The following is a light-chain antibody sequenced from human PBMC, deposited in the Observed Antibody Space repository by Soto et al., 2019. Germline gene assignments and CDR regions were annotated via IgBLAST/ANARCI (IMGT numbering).Light chain of an antibody. Sequence: DIQMTQSPSSLSASVGDRVTITCRASQGISNYLAWYQQKPGKVPKLLIYAASTLQSGVPSRFSGSGSGTDFTLTISSLQPEDVATYYFQKYNSALMLTFGGGTKVEIK. J-gene: IGKJ4*01. CDR3: QKYNSALMLT. CDR1: QGISNY. CDR2: AAS. V-gene: IGKV1-27*01.